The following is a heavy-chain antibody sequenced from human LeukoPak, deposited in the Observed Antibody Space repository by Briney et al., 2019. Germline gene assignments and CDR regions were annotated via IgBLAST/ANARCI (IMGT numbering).Heavy chain of an antibody. J-gene: IGHJ5*02. CDR1: GGSISSYY. CDR2: IYYRGST. CDR3: ARFDYRINWFDP. V-gene: IGHV4-59*01. Sequence: PSETLSLTCTVSGGSISSYYWSWIRQPPGKGREWIGYIYYRGSTNYNPSLKSRVTISVDTSKNQFSLKLSSVTAADAAVYYCARFDYRINWFDPWGQGTLVTVSS. D-gene: IGHD4-11*01.